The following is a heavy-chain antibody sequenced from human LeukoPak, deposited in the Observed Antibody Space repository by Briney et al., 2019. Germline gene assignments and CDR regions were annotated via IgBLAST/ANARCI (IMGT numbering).Heavy chain of an antibody. Sequence: GRSLRLSCAASGFTFDDYAMHWVRQAPGKGLEWVSGISWNSGSIGYADSVKGRFTISRDNAKNSLYLQMNSLRAEDTALYYCAKDASHIVVVTAQGGYYYGMDVWGQGTTVTVSS. D-gene: IGHD2-21*02. CDR2: ISWNSGSI. V-gene: IGHV3-9*01. CDR3: AKDASHIVVVTAQGGYYYGMDV. CDR1: GFTFDDYA. J-gene: IGHJ6*02.